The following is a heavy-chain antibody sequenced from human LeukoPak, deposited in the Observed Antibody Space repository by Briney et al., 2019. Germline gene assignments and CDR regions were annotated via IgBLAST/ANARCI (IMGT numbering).Heavy chain of an antibody. CDR3: AKDWYDFWSGYYPSHYYYYMDV. D-gene: IGHD3-3*01. CDR1: GFTFSSYA. V-gene: IGHV3-23*01. J-gene: IGHJ6*03. Sequence: GGSLRLSCAASGFTFSSYAMSWVRQAPGKGLEWVSAISGSGGSTYYADSVKGRFTISRDNSKNTLYLQMNSLRAEDTAVYYCAKDWYDFWSGYYPSHYYYYMDVWGKGTMVTVSS. CDR2: ISGSGGST.